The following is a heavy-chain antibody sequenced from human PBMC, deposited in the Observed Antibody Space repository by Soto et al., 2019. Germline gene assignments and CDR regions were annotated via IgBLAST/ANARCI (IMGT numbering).Heavy chain of an antibody. J-gene: IGHJ4*02. D-gene: IGHD1-1*01. CDR1: GFTFSSYG. CDR2: ISYDGSNK. V-gene: IGHV3-30*18. Sequence: GGSLRLSCAASGFTFSSYGMHWVRQAPGKGLEWVAVISYDGSNKYYADSVKGRFTISRDNSKNTLYLQMNSLRAEDTAVYYCAKDANDDLHPYFDYWGQGTLVTVSS. CDR3: AKDANDDLHPYFDY.